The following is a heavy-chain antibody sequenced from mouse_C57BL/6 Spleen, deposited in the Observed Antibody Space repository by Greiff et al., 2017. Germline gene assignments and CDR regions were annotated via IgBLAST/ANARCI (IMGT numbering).Heavy chain of an antibody. J-gene: IGHJ1*03. CDR3: ARDYDDGWYFDV. Sequence: EVKVVESGGGLVKPGGSLKLSCAASGFTFSDYGMHWVRQAPEKGLEWVAYISSGSSTIYYADTVKGRFTISRDNAKNTLFLQMTSLRSEDTAMYYCARDYDDGWYFDVWGTGTTVTVSS. D-gene: IGHD2-4*01. CDR1: GFTFSDYG. CDR2: ISSGSSTI. V-gene: IGHV5-17*01.